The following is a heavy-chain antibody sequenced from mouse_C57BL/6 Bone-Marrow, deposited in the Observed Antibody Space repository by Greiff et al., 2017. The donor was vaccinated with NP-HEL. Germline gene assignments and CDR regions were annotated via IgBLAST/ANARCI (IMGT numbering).Heavy chain of an antibody. D-gene: IGHD2-1*01. CDR3: ATLGIYYGNHYWYFDV. CDR2: INPYNGGT. J-gene: IGHJ1*03. Sequence: VQLKESGPVLVKPGASVKMSCKASGYTFTDYYMNWVKQSHGKSLEWIGVINPYNGGTSYNQKFKGKATLTVDKSSSTAYMELNSLTSEDSAVYYCATLGIYYGNHYWYFDVWGTGTTVTVSS. V-gene: IGHV1-19*01. CDR1: GYTFTDYY.